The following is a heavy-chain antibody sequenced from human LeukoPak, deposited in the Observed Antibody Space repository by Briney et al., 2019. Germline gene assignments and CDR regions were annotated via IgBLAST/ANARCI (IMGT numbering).Heavy chain of an antibody. CDR2: IRYDGSNK. J-gene: IGHJ4*02. D-gene: IGHD3-22*01. CDR1: GFTFSSYG. V-gene: IGHV3-30*02. Sequence: GGSLRLSCAASGFTFSSYGMHWVRQAPGKGLEWVAFIRYDGSNKYYADSVKGRFTISRDDSKNTLYLQMNSLRAEDTAVYYCAKEGSSGYEAFFDYWGQGTLVTVSS. CDR3: AKEGSSGYEAFFDY.